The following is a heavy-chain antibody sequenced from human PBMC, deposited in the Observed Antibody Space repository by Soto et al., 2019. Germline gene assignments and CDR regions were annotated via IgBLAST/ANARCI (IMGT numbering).Heavy chain of an antibody. D-gene: IGHD2-15*01. V-gene: IGHV3-23*01. CDR3: AKGRNRYCSGGSCSFDY. CDR1: GFTISSYA. CDR2: ISGSGGST. Sequence: EMQLLDSGGGLVQRGGSLRLSCAASGFTISSYAMSWVRQAPGKGLEWVSAISGSGGSTYYADSVKGRFTISRDNSKNTLYLQMNSLRAEDTAVYYCAKGRNRYCSGGSCSFDYWGQGTLVTVSS. J-gene: IGHJ4*02.